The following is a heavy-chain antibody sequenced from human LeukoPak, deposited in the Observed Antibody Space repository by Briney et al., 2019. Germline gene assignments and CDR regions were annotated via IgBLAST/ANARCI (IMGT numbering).Heavy chain of an antibody. J-gene: IGHJ1*01. CDR3: AKDKY. V-gene: IGHV3-9*01. CDR2: ISWNSGSI. CDR1: GFTFDDYA. D-gene: IGHD2/OR15-2a*01. Sequence: TGGSLRLSCAASGFTFDDYAVHWVRQAPGKGLEWVSGISWNSGSIAYADSVKGRFTISRDNAKNSLYLQMNSLRPEDTALYYCAKDKYWGQGTLVTVSS.